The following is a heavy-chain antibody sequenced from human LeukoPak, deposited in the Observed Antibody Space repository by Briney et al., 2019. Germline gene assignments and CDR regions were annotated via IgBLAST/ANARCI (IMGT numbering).Heavy chain of an antibody. CDR1: GGSFSGYY. Sequence: SETLSLTCAVYGGSFSGYYWSWIRQPPGKGLEWIGEINHSGSTNYNPSLKSRVTISVDTSKNQFSLKLSSVTAADTAVYYCARGRFTDYDILTQPTNQYYFDYWGQGTLVTVSS. CDR3: ARGRFTDYDILTQPTNQYYFDY. V-gene: IGHV4-34*01. CDR2: INHSGST. J-gene: IGHJ4*02. D-gene: IGHD3-9*01.